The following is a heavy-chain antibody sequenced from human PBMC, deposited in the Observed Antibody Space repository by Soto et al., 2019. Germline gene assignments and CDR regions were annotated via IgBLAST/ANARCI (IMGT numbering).Heavy chain of an antibody. CDR1: GFTFSSYA. J-gene: IGHJ4*02. CDR3: ARPLFDDYDSRDYYFDY. D-gene: IGHD3-3*01. V-gene: IGHV3-30-3*01. CDR2: ISYDGSNK. Sequence: QVQLVESGGGVVQPGRSLRLSCAASGFTFSSYAMHWVRQAPGKGLEWVAVISYDGSNKYYADSVKGRFTISRDNSKNTLYLQMNSLRAEDTAVYYCARPLFDDYDSRDYYFDYWGQGTLVTVSS.